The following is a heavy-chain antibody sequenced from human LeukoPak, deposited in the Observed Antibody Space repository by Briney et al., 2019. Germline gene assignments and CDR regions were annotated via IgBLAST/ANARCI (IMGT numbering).Heavy chain of an antibody. Sequence: GGSLRLSCAASGFSFSSHAMSWVRQAPGKGLEWVSAISGGGNTYYADSVKGRFTISRDNSKNTLYLQMNSLRAEDTAVYYCAKRELLGMYYFDYWGQGTLVTVSS. CDR2: ISGGGNT. J-gene: IGHJ4*02. D-gene: IGHD1-26*01. V-gene: IGHV3-23*01. CDR1: GFSFSSHA. CDR3: AKRELLGMYYFDY.